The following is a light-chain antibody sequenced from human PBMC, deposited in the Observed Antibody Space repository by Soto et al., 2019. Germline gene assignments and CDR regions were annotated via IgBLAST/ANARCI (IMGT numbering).Light chain of an antibody. Sequence: DIPMTQSPSSLSASVGDRVTITCRASQDIRNYVAWFQQKPGKAPKSLIFGASSLQSGVPSKFSASGSGTEFSLTISGLQPEDVATYYCQQYHTYPLTFGGGTKVEI. CDR3: QQYHTYPLT. J-gene: IGKJ4*01. V-gene: IGKV1-16*02. CDR2: GAS. CDR1: QDIRNY.